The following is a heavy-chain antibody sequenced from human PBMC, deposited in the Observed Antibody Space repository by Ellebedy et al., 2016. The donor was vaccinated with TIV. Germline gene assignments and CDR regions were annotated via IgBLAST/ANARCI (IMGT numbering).Heavy chain of an antibody. J-gene: IGHJ6*02. V-gene: IGHV3-30-3*01. CDR3: ARELITSTGRGDYYGMDV. CDR1: GFTFSRYA. Sequence: GESLKISXAVSGFTFSRYAMHCVRQAPGKGLKWVAVISYDVSTKYYADSVKGRFSISRDNSKNTLYLQMNSLRAEDTAVYYCARELITSTGRGDYYGMDVWGQGTTVTVSS. D-gene: IGHD1-1*01. CDR2: ISYDVSTK.